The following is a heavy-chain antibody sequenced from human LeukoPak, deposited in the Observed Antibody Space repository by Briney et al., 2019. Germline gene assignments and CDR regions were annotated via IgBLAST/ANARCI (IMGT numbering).Heavy chain of an antibody. J-gene: IGHJ5*02. CDR3: ARDIVMVTYWFDP. CDR1: GYTFTAYY. V-gene: IGHV1-2*02. D-gene: IGHD5-18*01. Sequence: GASVKVSCKASGYTFTAYYLHWVRQAPGQGLQWMGWINPNSGATYFAQNFQGRVTMTRDTSISTAYMELSRLRSDDTAVYYCARDIVMVTYWFDPWGQGTLVTVSS. CDR2: INPNSGAT.